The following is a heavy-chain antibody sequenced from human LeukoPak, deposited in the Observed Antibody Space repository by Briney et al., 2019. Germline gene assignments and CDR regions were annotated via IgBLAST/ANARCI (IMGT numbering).Heavy chain of an antibody. CDR2: INSDGSST. D-gene: IGHD2-15*01. CDR3: ARGGGGPYYYYYYMDV. J-gene: IGHJ6*03. CDR1: GFTFSSYW. V-gene: IGHV3-74*01. Sequence: PGGSLRLSCAASGFTFSSYWMHWVRQAPGKGLVWVSRINSDGSSTSYADSVKGRFTISRDNAKNTLYLQMNSLRAEDTAVYYCARGGGGPYYYYYYMDVWGKGTMVTISS.